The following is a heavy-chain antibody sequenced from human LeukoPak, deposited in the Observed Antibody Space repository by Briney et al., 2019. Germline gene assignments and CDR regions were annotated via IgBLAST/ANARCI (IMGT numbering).Heavy chain of an antibody. V-gene: IGHV1-69*04. Sequence: ASVKVSCKASGGTFSSYAISWVRQAPGQGLEWMGRIIPILGIANYAQKFQGRVTITADKSTSTAYMELSSLRSEDTAVYYCARNYGDYAWLYYGMDVWGQGTTVTVSS. CDR2: IIPILGIA. J-gene: IGHJ6*02. CDR1: GGTFSSYA. CDR3: ARNYGDYAWLYYGMDV. D-gene: IGHD4-17*01.